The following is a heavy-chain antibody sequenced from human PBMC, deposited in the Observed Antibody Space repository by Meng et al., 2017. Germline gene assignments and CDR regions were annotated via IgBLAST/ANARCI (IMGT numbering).Heavy chain of an antibody. D-gene: IGHD1-26*01. J-gene: IGHJ4*02. CDR2: ISGSGGST. CDR3: AKEGATMGSPLFDY. CDR1: GFTFSSYA. Sequence: GESLKISCAASGFTFSSYAMSWVRQAPGKGLEWVSAISGSGGSTYYADSVKGRFTISRDNSKNTLYLQMNSLRAEDTAVYYCAKEGATMGSPLFDYWGQGTLVTVSS. V-gene: IGHV3-23*01.